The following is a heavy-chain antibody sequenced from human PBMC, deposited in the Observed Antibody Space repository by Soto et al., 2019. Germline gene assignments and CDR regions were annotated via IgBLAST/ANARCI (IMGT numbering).Heavy chain of an antibody. CDR3: ARDKPEKLVVPAPYGMDV. D-gene: IGHD2-2*01. Sequence: SVKVSCKASGGTFSSYAISWVRQAPGQGLEWMGGIIPIFGTANYAQKFQGRVTITADESTSTAYMELSSLRSEDTAVYYCARDKPEKLVVPAPYGMDVWGQGTTVTVS. V-gene: IGHV1-69*13. J-gene: IGHJ6*02. CDR2: IIPIFGTA. CDR1: GGTFSSYA.